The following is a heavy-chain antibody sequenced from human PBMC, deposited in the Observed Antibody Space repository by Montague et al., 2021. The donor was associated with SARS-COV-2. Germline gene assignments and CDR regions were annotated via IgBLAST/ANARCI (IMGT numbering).Heavy chain of an antibody. V-gene: IGHV4-59*01. J-gene: IGHJ4*02. Sequence: SETLSLTCSVSGGSISTYYWSWIRQPPGKGLEWIGYIYYSGSTNYNSSLKSRVTISIDTSKNQFSLELSSVTAADMAVYYCASPGGHCTGGSRYYDYWGQGTLVTVSS. CDR2: IYYSGST. D-gene: IGHD2-15*01. CDR1: GGSISTYY. CDR3: ASPGGHCTGGSRYYDY.